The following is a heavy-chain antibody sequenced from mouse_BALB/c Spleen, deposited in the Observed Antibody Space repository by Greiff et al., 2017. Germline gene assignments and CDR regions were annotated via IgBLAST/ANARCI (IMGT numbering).Heavy chain of an antibody. V-gene: IGHV5-12-2*01. D-gene: IGHD1-1*02. CDR2: ISNGGGST. Sequence: EVQVVESGGGLVQPGGSLKLSCAASGFTFSSYTMSWVRQTPEKRLEWVAYISNGGGSTYYPDTVKGRFTISRDNAKNTLYLQMSSLKSEDTAMYYCARLDGSYGLFAYWGQGTLVTVSA. J-gene: IGHJ3*01. CDR1: GFTFSSYT. CDR3: ARLDGSYGLFAY.